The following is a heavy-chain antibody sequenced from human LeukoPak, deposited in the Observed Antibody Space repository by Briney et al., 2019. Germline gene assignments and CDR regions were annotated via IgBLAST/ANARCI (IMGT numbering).Heavy chain of an antibody. Sequence: PSETLSLTCTVSGGSISSYYWSWIRQPPGKGLEWIGYIYYSGSTYYNPSLKSRVTISVDTSKNQFSLKLSSVTAADTAVYYCARARGDYVNNWFDPWGQGTLVTVSS. CDR2: IYYSGST. J-gene: IGHJ5*02. D-gene: IGHD4-17*01. CDR3: ARARGDYVNNWFDP. V-gene: IGHV4-59*12. CDR1: GGSISSYY.